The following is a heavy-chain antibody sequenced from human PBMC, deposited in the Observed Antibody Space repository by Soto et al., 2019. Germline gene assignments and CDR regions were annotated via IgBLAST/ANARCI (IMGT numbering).Heavy chain of an antibody. CDR3: ASRFGELDYFHY. CDR2: ISGNGDST. V-gene: IGHV3-23*01. D-gene: IGHD3-10*01. Sequence: PGGCLRLSCAASGFTFSGCGMTWVRQIPGKGLEWDSSISGNGDSTYYADSVKGRFTISRDNSKNTLYLQMNSLRAEDTAVYYCASRFGELDYFHYWAQGTLVTVSS. J-gene: IGHJ4*02. CDR1: GFTFSGCG.